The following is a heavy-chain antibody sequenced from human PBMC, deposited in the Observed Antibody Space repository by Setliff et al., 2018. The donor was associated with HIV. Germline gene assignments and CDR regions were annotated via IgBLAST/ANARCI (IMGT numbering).Heavy chain of an antibody. V-gene: IGHV4-59*11. D-gene: IGHD6-19*01. CDR1: GGSISSHY. Sequence: SETLSLTCTVSGGSISSHYWSWIRQPPGKGLEWIGYIYHSGSTNSNPSLKSRVTISVDTSKNQFFLKLSSVTAADTAVYYCAREGRHYSSAWTFDYWGQGTPVTVSS. CDR3: AREGRHYSSAWTFDY. J-gene: IGHJ4*02. CDR2: IYHSGST.